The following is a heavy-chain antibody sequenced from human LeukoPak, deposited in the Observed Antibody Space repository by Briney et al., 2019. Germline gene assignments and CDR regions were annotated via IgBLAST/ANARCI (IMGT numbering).Heavy chain of an antibody. CDR3: AGRRSSGWYAY. CDR1: GFTVSSNY. D-gene: IGHD6-19*01. CDR2: IYDSGTT. V-gene: IGHV3-53*01. Sequence: PGGSLGLSCATSGFTVSSNYMSWVRQAPGKGLEWVSVIYDSGTTYYADSVKGRFLIFRDTSKNTVDLQMNSLRVEDTAVYYCAGRRSSGWYAYWGQGTLVTVSS. J-gene: IGHJ4*02.